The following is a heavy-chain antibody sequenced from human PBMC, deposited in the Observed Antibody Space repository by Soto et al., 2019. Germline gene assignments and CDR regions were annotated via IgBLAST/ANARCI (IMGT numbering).Heavy chain of an antibody. J-gene: IGHJ3*02. CDR2: ISSSSSYT. D-gene: IGHD6-19*01. CDR3: ASRNPTGYSSGWPHGAFAI. Sequence: GGSLRLSCAASGFTFSDYYMSWIRQAPGKGLEWVSYISSSSSYTNYADSVKGRFTISRDNAKNSLYLQMNSLRAEDTAVYYCASRNPTGYSSGWPHGAFAIRGQRTMVIVAS. CDR1: GFTFSDYY. V-gene: IGHV3-11*06.